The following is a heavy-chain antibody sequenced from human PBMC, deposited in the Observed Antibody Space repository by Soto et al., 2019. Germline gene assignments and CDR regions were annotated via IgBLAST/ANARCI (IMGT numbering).Heavy chain of an antibody. CDR1: GGSISSYY. CDR3: ARRWGFTFDY. Sequence: QVQLQESGPGLVKPSETLSLTCTVSGGSISSYYWSWIRQPPGKGLEWIGYIYYSGSTNYNPSLKSRVTISVDTSKNQFSLKLSSVTAADTAVYYCARRWGFTFDYWRQGTLVTVSS. V-gene: IGHV4-59*08. CDR2: IYYSGST. D-gene: IGHD1-26*01. J-gene: IGHJ4*02.